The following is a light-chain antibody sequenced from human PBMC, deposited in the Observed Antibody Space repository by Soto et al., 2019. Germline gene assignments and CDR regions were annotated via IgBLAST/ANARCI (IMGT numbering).Light chain of an antibody. V-gene: IGLV2-8*01. CDR1: SSVVGGSKY. Sequence: QSALTQPPSASGSPGQSVTISCTGTSSVVGGSKYVSWYQQHPGKAPKLIIYEVSERPSGVPDRFSGSKSGNTASLTVSGLQAEDEAHYYCNSYAGTSNVFGTGTKVTVL. CDR2: EVS. CDR3: NSYAGTSNV. J-gene: IGLJ1*01.